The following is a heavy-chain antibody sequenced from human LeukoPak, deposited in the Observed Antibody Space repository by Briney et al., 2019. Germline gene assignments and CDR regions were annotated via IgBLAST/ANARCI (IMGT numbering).Heavy chain of an antibody. CDR3: AKVETTVATPFDY. J-gene: IGHJ4*02. Sequence: GGSLRLSCAASGFSFSNYAMNWVRQAPEKGLEWVSGISGSGGTTYYADSVKGRFTISRDNSKDTLYVQLDSLRAEDTAIYYCAKVETTVATPFDYWGQGTLVTVSS. CDR2: ISGSGGTT. CDR1: GFSFSNYA. D-gene: IGHD4-23*01. V-gene: IGHV3-23*01.